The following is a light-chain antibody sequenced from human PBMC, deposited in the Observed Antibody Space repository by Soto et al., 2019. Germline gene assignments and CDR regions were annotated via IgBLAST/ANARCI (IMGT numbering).Light chain of an antibody. CDR3: QHSRNGLS. Sequence: IVLKRSPATLSWSRGGGGAVGCRASQSVSSYLAWYQQKPGQAPRLLIYDASNRATGIPARFSGSGSGTDCTLSFSRIESADFALYYCQHSRNGLSFSGGTKVDIK. CDR2: DAS. CDR1: QSVSSY. J-gene: IGKJ4*01. V-gene: IGKV3-11*01.